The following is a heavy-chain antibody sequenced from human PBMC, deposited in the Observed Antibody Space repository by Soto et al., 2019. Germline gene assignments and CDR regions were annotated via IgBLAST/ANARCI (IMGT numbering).Heavy chain of an antibody. Sequence: QVQLVESGGGVVQPGRSLRLSCRISGFSLTVYSMNWVRQAPGKGLEWVAVMQPDGVTKNYADSVQGRFVISGDNSKNTLYLEMDSLTPEDTAIYYCARGLQGFDYWGQVTLVTVSS. CDR2: MQPDGVTK. V-gene: IGHV3-30*09. CDR1: GFSLTVYS. CDR3: ARGLQGFDY. J-gene: IGHJ4*02.